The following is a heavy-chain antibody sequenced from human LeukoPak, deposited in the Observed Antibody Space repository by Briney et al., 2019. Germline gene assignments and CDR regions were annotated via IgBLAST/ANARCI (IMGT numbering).Heavy chain of an antibody. V-gene: IGHV3-48*01. J-gene: IGHJ4*02. CDR2: ISSSSSTI. Sequence: GGSLRLSCAASGFTFSSYSMNWVRQAPGKGLEWVSYISSSSSTIYYADSVKGRFAISRDNSKNTLYLQMNSLRAEDTAVCYCARRGESANYGDYRFDYWGQGTLVTVSS. CDR3: ARRGESANYGDYRFDY. D-gene: IGHD4-17*01. CDR1: GFTFSSYS.